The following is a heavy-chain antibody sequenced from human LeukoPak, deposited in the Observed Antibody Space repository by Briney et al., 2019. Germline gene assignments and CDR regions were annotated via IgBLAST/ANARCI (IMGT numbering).Heavy chain of an antibody. CDR1: GFTFSSYW. D-gene: IGHD3-10*01. J-gene: IGHJ4*02. CDR2: INSDGSST. V-gene: IGHV3-74*01. CDR3: ARVPNYYGSGSYDY. Sequence: GGSLRLSCAASGFTFSSYWMHWVRQAPGKGLVWVSRINSDGSSTSYADSVKGRFTISRDNAKNTLYLQMNSLRAKDTAVYYCARVPNYYGSGSYDYWGQGTLVTVSS.